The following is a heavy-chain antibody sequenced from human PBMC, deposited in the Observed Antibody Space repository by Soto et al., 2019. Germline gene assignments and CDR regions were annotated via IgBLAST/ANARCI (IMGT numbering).Heavy chain of an antibody. Sequence: ASVKVSCKASGYTFTSYDINWVRQATGQGLEWMGWMNPNSGNTGYAQKFQGRVTMTRNTSISTAYMELSSLRSEDTAVYYCAYSRVRQGLRFLEWPTTGVDYWGQGTLVTVSS. V-gene: IGHV1-8*01. CDR2: MNPNSGNT. CDR3: AYSRVRQGLRFLEWPTTGVDY. J-gene: IGHJ4*02. D-gene: IGHD3-3*01. CDR1: GYTFTSYD.